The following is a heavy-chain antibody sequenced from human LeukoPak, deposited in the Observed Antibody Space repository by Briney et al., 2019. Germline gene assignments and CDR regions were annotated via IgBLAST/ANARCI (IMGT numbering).Heavy chain of an antibody. Sequence: PSETLSLTCTVSGVSISSSSYYWGWIRQPPGKGLEWIGSIYYSGSTYYNPSLKSLVTISVDTFKNQFSLKLSSVTAADTAVYYCARLRVAEIDYWGQGTLVTVSS. V-gene: IGHV4-39*01. J-gene: IGHJ4*02. D-gene: IGHD2-15*01. CDR2: IYYSGST. CDR1: GVSISSSSYY. CDR3: ARLRVAEIDY.